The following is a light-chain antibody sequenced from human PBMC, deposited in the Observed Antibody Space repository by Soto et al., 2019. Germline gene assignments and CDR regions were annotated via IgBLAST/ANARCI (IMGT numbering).Light chain of an antibody. J-gene: IGLJ3*02. CDR2: LNSDGSH. Sequence: QSVLTQSPSASASLGASVKLTCTLSSGHSSYAIAWHQQQPEKGPRYLMTLNSDGSHSKGDGIPDRFSGTSSGAERYLTISSLQSEDEADYYCQTWGTGTWVFGGGTKLTGL. V-gene: IGLV4-69*01. CDR1: SGHSSYA. CDR3: QTWGTGTWV.